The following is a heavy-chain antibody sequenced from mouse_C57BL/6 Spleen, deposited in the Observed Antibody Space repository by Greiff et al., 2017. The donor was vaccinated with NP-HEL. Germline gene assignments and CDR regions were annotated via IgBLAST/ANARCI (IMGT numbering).Heavy chain of an antibody. V-gene: IGHV1-26*01. D-gene: IGHD4-1*01. CDR3: ARSNWDVPFDY. CDR2: INPNNGGT. Sequence: VQLQQSGPELVKPGASVKISCKASGYTFTDYYMNWVKQSNGKSLEWIGDINPNNGGTSYNQKLKGKATLTVDKSSSTAYMELRSLTSEDSAVYYCARSNWDVPFDYWGQGTTLTVSS. CDR1: GYTFTDYY. J-gene: IGHJ2*01.